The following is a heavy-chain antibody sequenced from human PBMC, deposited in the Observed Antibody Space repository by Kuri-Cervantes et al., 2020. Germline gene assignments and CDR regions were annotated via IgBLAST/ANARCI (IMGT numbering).Heavy chain of an antibody. J-gene: IGHJ4*02. CDR2: IKQDGSEK. CDR3: ARDPNYYDSSGYIDY. V-gene: IGHV3-7*01. CDR1: GFTLSNFW. Sequence: GGSLRLSCAASGFTLSNFWMNWVRQAPGKGLEWVANIKQDGSEKYYVDSVKGRFTISRDNAKNSLYLQMNSLGAEDTAVYYCARDPNYYDSSGYIDYWGQGTLVTVSS. D-gene: IGHD3-22*01.